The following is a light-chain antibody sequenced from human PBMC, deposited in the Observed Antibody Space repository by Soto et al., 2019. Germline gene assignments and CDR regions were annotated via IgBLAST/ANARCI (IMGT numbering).Light chain of an antibody. Sequence: QLVLTQPPSASGTPGQRVTISCSGRSSNIGSNTVNWYQQLPGTAPKLLICNNDERPSGVPDRFSGSKSGTSASLAISGLQSEDEANYYCAAWDDSLNGLYVFGTGTKLTVL. V-gene: IGLV1-44*01. CDR2: NND. CDR1: SSNIGSNT. CDR3: AAWDDSLNGLYV. J-gene: IGLJ1*01.